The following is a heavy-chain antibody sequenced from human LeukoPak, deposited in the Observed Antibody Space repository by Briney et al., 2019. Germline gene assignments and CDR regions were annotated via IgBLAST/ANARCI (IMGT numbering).Heavy chain of an antibody. D-gene: IGHD6-19*01. V-gene: IGHV1-46*01. CDR3: ARVPGYSSFNYYYGLDV. CDR2: INPSGGST. J-gene: IGHJ6*02. CDR1: GYTFTSYY. Sequence: ASVKVSCKASGYTFTSYYMHWVRQAPGQGLEWMGIINPSGGSTSYAQKLQGRVTMTTDTSTSTAYMELRSLRSDDTAVYYCARVPGYSSFNYYYGLDVWGQGTTVTVSS.